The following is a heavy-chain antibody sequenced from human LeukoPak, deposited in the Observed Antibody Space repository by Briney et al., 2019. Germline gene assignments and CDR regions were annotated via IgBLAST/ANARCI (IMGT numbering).Heavy chain of an antibody. CDR3: ARDTPYYDILTGYYREANYYYGMDV. Sequence: SETLSLTCTVSGGSISSYYWSWIRQPPGKGLEWIGYIYYSGSTNYNPSLKSRVTISVDTSKNQFSLKLRSVTAADTAVYYCARDTPYYDILTGYYREANYYYGMDVWGKGTTVTVSS. J-gene: IGHJ6*04. D-gene: IGHD3-9*01. CDR1: GGSISSYY. V-gene: IGHV4-59*01. CDR2: IYYSGST.